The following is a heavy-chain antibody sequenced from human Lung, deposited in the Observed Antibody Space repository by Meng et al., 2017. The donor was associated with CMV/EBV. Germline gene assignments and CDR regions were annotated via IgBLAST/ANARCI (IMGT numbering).Heavy chain of an antibody. Sequence: QLTLKESGPTLVKPTQTLTLPCAVAGFSLSTSEVGVGWIRQPPGKALEWLAVIYWDDDKRYSPSLKSRLTITKDTSKNQVVLTLTNMDPVDTATYYCALFTGSWFDPWGQGTLVTVSS. V-gene: IGHV2-5*02. CDR3: ALFTGSWFDP. D-gene: IGHD1-14*01. CDR2: IYWDDDK. CDR1: GFSLSTSEVG. J-gene: IGHJ5*02.